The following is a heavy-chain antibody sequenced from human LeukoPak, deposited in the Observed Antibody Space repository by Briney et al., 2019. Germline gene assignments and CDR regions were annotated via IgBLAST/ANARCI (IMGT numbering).Heavy chain of an antibody. CDR3: AQSLGSSDWMGNWFDR. D-gene: IGHD6-13*01. Sequence: SETLSLTCAVYGGSFSGSYWTWIRQPPGKGLEWIGEINHSGNTNYNPSPKSRVTISVDTSKNQFSLKLSSVTAADTAVYYCAQSLGSSDWMGNWFDRWGQGMLVTVSS. J-gene: IGHJ5*02. CDR1: GGSFSGSY. CDR2: INHSGNT. V-gene: IGHV4-34*01.